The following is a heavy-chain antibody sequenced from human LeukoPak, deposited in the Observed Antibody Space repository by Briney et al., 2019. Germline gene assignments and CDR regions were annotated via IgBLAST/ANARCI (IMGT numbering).Heavy chain of an antibody. Sequence: GGSLRLSCSASGFTFSSYAMQWVRQAPGKGLEYVSAISSNGCSTYYADSVKGRFTISRDNSKNTLYLQMSSLRAEDTAVYYCVIKASDTAMRYFQHWGQGTLVTVSS. V-gene: IGHV3-64D*06. CDR2: ISSNGCST. J-gene: IGHJ1*01. CDR3: VIKASDTAMRYFQH. D-gene: IGHD5-18*01. CDR1: GFTFSSYA.